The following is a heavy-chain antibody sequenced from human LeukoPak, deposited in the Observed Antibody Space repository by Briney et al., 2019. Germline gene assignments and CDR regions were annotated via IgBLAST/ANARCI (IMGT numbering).Heavy chain of an antibody. CDR1: VYTFTSYG. V-gene: IGHV1-18*01. CDR2: ISAYNINT. CDR3: ARASGSYPNPVDY. J-gene: IGHJ4*02. Sequence: ASVTVSCKASVYTFTSYGISWVGQAPGQGLEWMGWISAYNINTNYAQNLQARLTMTTDTSTSTAYMELRSLRSDDTAVYYCARASGSYPNPVDYWGQGTLVTVSS. D-gene: IGHD1-26*01.